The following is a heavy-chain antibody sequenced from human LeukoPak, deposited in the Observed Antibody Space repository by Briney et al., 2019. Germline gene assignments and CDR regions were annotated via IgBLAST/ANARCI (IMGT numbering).Heavy chain of an antibody. CDR3: ARFISSFDY. CDR1: GFTFSSYW. D-gene: IGHD3-16*02. Sequence: GGSLRLSCAAPGFTFSSYWMSWVRQAPGKGLEWVANIKQDGSEKYYVDSVKGRFTISRDNAKNSLYLQMNSLRAEDTAVYYCARFISSFDYWGQGTLVTVSS. CDR2: IKQDGSEK. J-gene: IGHJ4*02. V-gene: IGHV3-7*01.